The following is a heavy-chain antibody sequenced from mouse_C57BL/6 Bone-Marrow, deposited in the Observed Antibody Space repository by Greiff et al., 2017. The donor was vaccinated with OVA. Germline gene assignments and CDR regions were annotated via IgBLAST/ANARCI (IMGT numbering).Heavy chain of an antibody. J-gene: IGHJ2*01. CDR2: IDPENGDT. CDR3: TTDRY. V-gene: IGHV14-4*01. CDR1: GFNIKDDY. Sequence: VQLQQSGAELVRPGASVKLSCTASGFNIKDDYMHWVKERPEQGLEWIGWIDPENGDTEYASKFQGKATITADTSSKTVYLHRSSLTSEDTAVYYCTTDRYWGQGTTLTVSS.